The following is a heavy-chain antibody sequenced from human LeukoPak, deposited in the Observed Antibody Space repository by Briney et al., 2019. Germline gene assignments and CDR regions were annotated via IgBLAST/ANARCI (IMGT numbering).Heavy chain of an antibody. CDR1: GFTVSSNE. CDR2: ISGGST. V-gene: IGHV3-38-3*01. Sequence: GGSLRLSCAASGFTVSSNEMSWVRQAPGKGLEWVSSISGGSTYYADSRKGRFTISRDNSKNTLYLQMNSLRAEDRAVYYRAKDLVSVAGNEYWGQGTLVTVSS. J-gene: IGHJ4*02. CDR3: AKDLVSVAGNEY. D-gene: IGHD6-19*01.